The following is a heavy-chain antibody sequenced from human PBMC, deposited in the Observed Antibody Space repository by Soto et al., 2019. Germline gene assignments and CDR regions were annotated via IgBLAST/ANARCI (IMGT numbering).Heavy chain of an antibody. CDR1: GGSISSSGSY. J-gene: IGHJ4*02. CDR3: ARALSGYSYGLIDY. D-gene: IGHD5-18*01. CDR2: FYYTGGTYST. Sequence: ASETLSLTCTVSGGSISSSGSYWGWVRQPPGKGLEWIVSFYYTGGTYSTYYNPSLKSRVTISVDTPKRQFSLNLRSVTAADTAVYYCARALSGYSYGLIDYWGQGTLVTVSS. V-gene: IGHV4-39*01.